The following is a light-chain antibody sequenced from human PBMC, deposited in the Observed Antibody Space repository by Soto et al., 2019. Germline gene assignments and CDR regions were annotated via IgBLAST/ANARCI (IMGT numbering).Light chain of an antibody. J-gene: IGKJ1*01. V-gene: IGKV3-20*01. CDR2: GAS. Sequence: EVVLTQSPGTLSLSPGERVTLSCRASQSVSSNYLAWCQQKPGQAPRLLIYGASSRATGIPYRFSGSWSGTDFTLSISRLEPEDFAVYYCQQYGSSPWTVGQGTKVEIK. CDR1: QSVSSNY. CDR3: QQYGSSPWT.